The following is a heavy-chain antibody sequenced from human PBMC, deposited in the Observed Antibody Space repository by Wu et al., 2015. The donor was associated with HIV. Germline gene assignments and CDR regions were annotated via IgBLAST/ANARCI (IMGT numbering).Heavy chain of an antibody. CDR2: ISAYNGNT. V-gene: IGHV1-18*01. CDR1: GGTFSRNYG. CDR3: ARDSAFDY. J-gene: IGHJ4*02. Sequence: VQSGAEVKKPGSSVKVSCKASGGTFSRNYGISWVRQAPGQGLEWMGWISAYNGNTNYAQKLQGRVTMTTDTSTSTAYMELRSLRSDDTAVYYCARDSAFDYWGQGTLVTVSS. D-gene: IGHD3-10*01.